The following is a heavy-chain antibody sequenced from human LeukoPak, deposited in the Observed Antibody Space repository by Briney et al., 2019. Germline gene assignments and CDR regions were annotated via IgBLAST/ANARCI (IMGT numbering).Heavy chain of an antibody. CDR2: IYYSGST. D-gene: IGHD5-18*01. CDR1: GGSISSSSYY. Sequence: SETLSLTCTVSGGSISSSSYYWGWIRQPPGKGLEGIGSIYYSGSTYYNPSLKSRVTISVDTSKNQFSLKLSSVTAADTAVYYCARSGEDTAMVFDYWGQGTLVTVSS. J-gene: IGHJ4*02. CDR3: ARSGEDTAMVFDY. V-gene: IGHV4-39*07.